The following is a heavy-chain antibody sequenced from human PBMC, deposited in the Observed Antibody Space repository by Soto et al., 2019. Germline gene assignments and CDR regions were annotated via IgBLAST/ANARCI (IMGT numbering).Heavy chain of an antibody. CDR3: ARAGRNWTRVGSLDP. CDR1: GYTFTGYY. CDR2: INPNSGGT. Sequence: ASVKVSFKASGYTFTGYYMHWVRQAPGQGLEWMGWINPNSGGTNYAQKFQGWVTMTRDTSISTAYMELSRLRSDDTAVYYCARAGRNWTRVGSLDPWGQGTLVTVSS. D-gene: IGHD1-1*01. J-gene: IGHJ5*02. V-gene: IGHV1-2*04.